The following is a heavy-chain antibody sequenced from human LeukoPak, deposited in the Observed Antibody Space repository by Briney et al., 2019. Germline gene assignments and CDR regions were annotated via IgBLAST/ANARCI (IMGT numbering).Heavy chain of an antibody. J-gene: IGHJ4*02. Sequence: GGSLRLSCAASGFTFSSYGMHWVRKAPGKGLEWVAFIRYDGSNKYYADSVKGRFTISRDTSKDALYLQMNSLRAEDTAVYYCASLDSSGDWGQGTLVTVSS. CDR2: IRYDGSNK. CDR3: ASLDSSGD. V-gene: IGHV3-30*02. CDR1: GFTFSSYG. D-gene: IGHD3-22*01.